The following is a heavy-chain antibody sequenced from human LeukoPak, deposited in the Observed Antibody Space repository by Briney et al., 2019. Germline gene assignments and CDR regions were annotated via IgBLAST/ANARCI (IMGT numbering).Heavy chain of an antibody. CDR2: ILYDGSNK. CDR3: AKSDSSGYSEDY. J-gene: IGHJ4*02. Sequence: GGSLRLSCAASGFTFSNFGMHWVRQDPGKGLEWVAFILYDGSNKYHADSVKGRFTISRDNSKNTLYLQMNGLRAEDTAVYYCAKSDSSGYSEDYWGQGTLVTVSS. D-gene: IGHD3-22*01. V-gene: IGHV3-30*02. CDR1: GFTFSNFG.